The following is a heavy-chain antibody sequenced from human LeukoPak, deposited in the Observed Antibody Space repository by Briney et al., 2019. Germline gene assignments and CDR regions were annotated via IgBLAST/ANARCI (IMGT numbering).Heavy chain of an antibody. Sequence: ASVKVSCKASGYTFTSYGISWVRQAPGQGLEWMGWISAYNGNTNYAQKLQGRVTMTTDTSTSTAYMELRSLRSDDTAVYYCARDLVEMTYYYGLGSRGGSWFDPWGQGTLVTVSS. CDR2: ISAYNGNT. CDR3: ARDLVEMTYYYGLGSRGGSWFDP. J-gene: IGHJ5*02. D-gene: IGHD3-10*01. V-gene: IGHV1-18*01. CDR1: GYTFTSYG.